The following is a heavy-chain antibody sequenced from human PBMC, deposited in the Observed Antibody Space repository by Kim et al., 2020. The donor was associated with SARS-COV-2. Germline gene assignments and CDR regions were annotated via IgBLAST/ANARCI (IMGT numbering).Heavy chain of an antibody. CDR2: INPNSGGT. CDR3: ARALAVAGTGRYFDL. V-gene: IGHV1-2*02. Sequence: ASVKVSCKASGYTFTGYYMHWVRQAPGQGLEWMGWINPNSGGTNYAQKFQGRVTMTRDTSISTAYMELSRLRSDDTAVYYCARALAVAGTGRYFDLWGRGTLVTVSS. J-gene: IGHJ2*01. CDR1: GYTFTGYY. D-gene: IGHD6-19*01.